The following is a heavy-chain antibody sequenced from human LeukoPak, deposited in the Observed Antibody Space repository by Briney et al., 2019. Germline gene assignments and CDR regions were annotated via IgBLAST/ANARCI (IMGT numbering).Heavy chain of an antibody. CDR3: ARADSYSWYGS. V-gene: IGHV3-30*03. CDR2: ISYDGSNK. J-gene: IGHJ4*02. D-gene: IGHD6-13*01. CDR1: GFTFSSYG. Sequence: GGSLRLSCAASGFTFSSYGMHWVRQAPGKGLEWVAVISYDGSNKYYADSVKGRFTISRDNSKNTLYLQMNSLRAEDTAVYYCARADSYSWYGSWGQGTLVTVSS.